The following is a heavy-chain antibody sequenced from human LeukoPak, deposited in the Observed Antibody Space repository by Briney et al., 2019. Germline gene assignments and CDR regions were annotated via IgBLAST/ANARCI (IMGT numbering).Heavy chain of an antibody. CDR1: GYTFTSYY. J-gene: IGHJ5*02. D-gene: IGHD2-15*01. V-gene: IGHV1-46*01. CDR3: ARDGVVVAATPSWFDP. CDR2: INPSGGST. Sequence: HGASVKVSCKASGYTFTSYYMHWERQAPGQGLEWMGIINPSGGSTSYAQKFQGRVTMTRDTSTSTVYMELSSLRSEDTAVYYCARDGVVVAATPSWFDPWGQGTLVTVSS.